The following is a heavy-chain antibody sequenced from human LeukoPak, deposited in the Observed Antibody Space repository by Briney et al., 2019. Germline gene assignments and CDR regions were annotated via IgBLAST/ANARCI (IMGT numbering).Heavy chain of an antibody. V-gene: IGHV3-30*18. J-gene: IGHJ6*02. CDR3: AKVMEDSAGYYGNYYYYGMDV. CDR2: ISHDGNDR. D-gene: IGHD3-22*01. CDR1: GFTFSSYD. Sequence: GGSLRLSCAASGFTFSSYDMHWVRQAPGRGLEWVAVISHDGNDRYYADSVKGRFTVSRDHSKSTLYLQMNSLRAEDTAVYYCAKVMEDSAGYYGNYYYYGMDVWGQGTTVTVSS.